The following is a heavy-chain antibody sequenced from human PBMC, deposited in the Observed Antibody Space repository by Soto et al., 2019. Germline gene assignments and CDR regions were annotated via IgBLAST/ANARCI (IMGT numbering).Heavy chain of an antibody. D-gene: IGHD6-6*01. V-gene: IGHV1-69*01. Sequence: QVQLVQSGAEVKKPGSSVKVSCKASGGTFSSYAISWVRQAPGQGLEWMGGIIPIFGTANYAQKFQGRVTITADESTSTAYMERSSLRSEDTAVYYCARGTGGRIAARLGPPFDYWGQGTLVTVSS. CDR2: IIPIFGTA. J-gene: IGHJ4*02. CDR1: GGTFSSYA. CDR3: ARGTGGRIAARLGPPFDY.